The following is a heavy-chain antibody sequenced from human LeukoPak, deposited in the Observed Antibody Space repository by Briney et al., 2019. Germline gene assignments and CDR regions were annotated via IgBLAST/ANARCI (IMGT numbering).Heavy chain of an antibody. Sequence: SETLSLTCTVSGGSISNYYWTWIRQPPGKGLEWLGYVDHTGTTKFNPSLNGRVSISRDTSKNFFSLRLRSVTAADTAVYFCARGRVSSSTWYSTYYYFFYMDFWGKGTTVTVSS. CDR2: VDHTGTT. CDR1: GGSISNYY. D-gene: IGHD4-11*01. V-gene: IGHV4-59*01. J-gene: IGHJ6*03. CDR3: ARGRVSSSTWYSTYYYFFYMDF.